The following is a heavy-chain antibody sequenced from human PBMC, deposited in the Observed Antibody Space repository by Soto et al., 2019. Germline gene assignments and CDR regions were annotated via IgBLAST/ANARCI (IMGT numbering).Heavy chain of an antibody. D-gene: IGHD6-13*01. J-gene: IGHJ4*02. Sequence: GTTYYNPSLNSRVAISVDTSKNQFSLNVASVTPADTAVYYCARHPGEWDRWYPNYFDYWGQGTLVTVSS. CDR3: ARHPGEWDRWYPNYFDY. V-gene: IGHV4-39*01. CDR2: GTT.